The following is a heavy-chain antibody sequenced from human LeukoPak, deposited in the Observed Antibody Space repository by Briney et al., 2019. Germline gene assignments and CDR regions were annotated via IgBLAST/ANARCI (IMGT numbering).Heavy chain of an antibody. V-gene: IGHV4-59*01. CDR3: ARDGLYCSSTSCNTLDAFDI. D-gene: IGHD2-2*02. CDR1: GGSISSYY. J-gene: IGHJ3*02. Sequence: PSETLSLTCTVSGGSISSYYWSWIRQPPGKGLEWIGYIYYSGSTNYNPSLKSRVTISVDTSKNQFSLKLSSVTAADTAVYYCARDGLYCSSTSCNTLDAFDIWGQGTMVTVSS. CDR2: IYYSGST.